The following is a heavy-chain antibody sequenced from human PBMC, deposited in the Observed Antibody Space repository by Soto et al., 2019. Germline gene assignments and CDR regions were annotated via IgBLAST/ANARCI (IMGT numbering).Heavy chain of an antibody. CDR3: VKKRSYDRSNYDHFDY. CDR2: ISANGRGT. J-gene: IGHJ4*02. Sequence: EVQLLESGGGLVQPGGSLRLSCATSGFSFTTYPMSWVRQAPGKGLEWVTAISANGRGTSYADSGKGRFTILRDNSKNTLYLQMNSLRAEDTAVYFCVKKRSYDRSNYDHFDYWGQGTLVTVSS. D-gene: IGHD3-22*01. CDR1: GFSFTTYP. V-gene: IGHV3-23*01.